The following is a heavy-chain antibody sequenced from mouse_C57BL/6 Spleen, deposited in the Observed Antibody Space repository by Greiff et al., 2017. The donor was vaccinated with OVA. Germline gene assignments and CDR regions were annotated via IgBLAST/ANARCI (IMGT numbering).Heavy chain of an antibody. CDR2: IYPGSGST. CDR1: GYPFTRYW. Sequence: QVQLQQPGAELVKPGASVKMSCKASGYPFTRYWITWVPQRPGQGLEWIGDIYPGSGSTNYNEKFKSKATLTVDTSSSTAYMQLSSLTSEDSAVYYCARGDYYAMDYWGQGTSVTVSS. J-gene: IGHJ4*01. CDR3: ARGDYYAMDY. V-gene: IGHV1-55*01.